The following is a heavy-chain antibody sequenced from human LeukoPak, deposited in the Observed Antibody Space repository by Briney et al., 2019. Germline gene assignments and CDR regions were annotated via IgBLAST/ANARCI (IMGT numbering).Heavy chain of an antibody. V-gene: IGHV3-23*01. Sequence: GGSLRLSCAASGFTFSSYAMSWVRQAPGKGLEWVSAISGSGGSTYYADSVKGRFTISRDNSKNTLYLQMNSLRAEDTAVYYCAKDLRYSSSWYDYYYYGMDVWGQGTTVTVSS. J-gene: IGHJ6*02. CDR1: GFTFSSYA. D-gene: IGHD6-13*01. CDR3: AKDLRYSSSWYDYYYYGMDV. CDR2: ISGSGGST.